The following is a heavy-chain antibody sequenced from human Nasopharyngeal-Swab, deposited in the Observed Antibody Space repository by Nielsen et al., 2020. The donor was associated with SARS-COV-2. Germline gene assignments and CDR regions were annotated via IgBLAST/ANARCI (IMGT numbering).Heavy chain of an antibody. CDR1: GFTFSNYA. V-gene: IGHV3-23*01. CDR2: INNRGDDT. D-gene: IGHD3-16*01. Sequence: GGSLRLSCAASGFTFSNYAMSWVRQAPGKGLEWVATINNRGDDTHYVDSVRGRFTISRDNSKNTLYLQMNSLRAEDTAVYYCAKRTRGGNDIDYWGQGTLVTVSS. J-gene: IGHJ4*02. CDR3: AKRTRGGNDIDY.